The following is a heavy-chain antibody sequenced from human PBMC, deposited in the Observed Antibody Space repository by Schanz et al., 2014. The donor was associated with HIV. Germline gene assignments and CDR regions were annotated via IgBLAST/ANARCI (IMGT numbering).Heavy chain of an antibody. Sequence: EVQLLDSGGGLVQPGGSLRLSCVASGFTFNNHAMTWVRQAPGKGLEWVSSISESGGAGTYYADSVKGRLTISRDNSKNTLYLQMNSLRAEDTAVYYCAREREESIAYYYYGMDVWGQGTAVTVSS. D-gene: IGHD1-26*01. J-gene: IGHJ6*02. CDR1: GFTFNNHA. V-gene: IGHV3-23*01. CDR2: ISESGGAGT. CDR3: AREREESIAYYYYGMDV.